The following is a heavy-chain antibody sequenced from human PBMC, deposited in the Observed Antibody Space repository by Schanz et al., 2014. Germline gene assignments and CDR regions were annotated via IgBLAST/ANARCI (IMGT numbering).Heavy chain of an antibody. CDR2: IIPILDIA. V-gene: IGHV1-69*04. D-gene: IGHD6-19*01. CDR3: AKGAGAGWYYAFDW. J-gene: IGHJ4*02. Sequence: QVPLVQSGAEVKKPGSSVKVACKASGDTFSSYVISWVRQAPGQGLEWMGRIIPILDIADFAQRFQGRVPFKADKSTSTAYMELRSLRFDDTAVYYCAKGAGAGWYYAFDWWGQGTLVTVSS. CDR1: GDTFSSYV.